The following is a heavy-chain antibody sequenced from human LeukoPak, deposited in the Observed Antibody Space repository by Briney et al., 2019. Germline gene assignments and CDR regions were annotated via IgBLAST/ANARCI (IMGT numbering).Heavy chain of an antibody. CDR3: ARGEAWIAAAGGARYTYYYYGMDV. V-gene: IGHV4-39*07. D-gene: IGHD6-13*01. J-gene: IGHJ6*02. CDR1: GGSISSNTY. CDR2: IYYSGST. Sequence: SETLSLTCTISGGSISSNTYWGWIRQSPGKGLEWIGSIYYSGSTYYNPSLKSRVTISVDTSKNQFSLKLSSVTAADTAVYYCARGEAWIAAAGGARYTYYYYGMDVWGQGTTVTVSS.